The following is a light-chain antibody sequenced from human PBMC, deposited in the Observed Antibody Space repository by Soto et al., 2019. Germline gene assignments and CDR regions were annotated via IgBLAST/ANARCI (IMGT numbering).Light chain of an antibody. CDR2: DVT. Sequence: QSALTQPASVSGSRGQAITISCTGTSSDVGGYDYVSWYQQYPGKAPKLLIYDVTHRPSGVSNRFSGSKSGNTASLTISGLQAEDEADYFCSSDKSSKAYDFGSGT. CDR1: SSDVGGYDY. V-gene: IGLV2-14*03. J-gene: IGLJ1*01. CDR3: SSDKSSKAYD.